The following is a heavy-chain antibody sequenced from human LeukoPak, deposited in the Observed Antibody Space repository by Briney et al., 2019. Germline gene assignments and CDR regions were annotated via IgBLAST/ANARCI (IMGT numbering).Heavy chain of an antibody. V-gene: IGHV3-74*01. Sequence: GGSLRLSCTGSGFTFSGYWMHWVRQAPGKGLVWVSRINSDGSDMSYADSVKGRFTISRDNAKNTVYLQMNSLRAEDTAVYYCAKERGYYGSGSWLDYWGQGTLVTVSS. CDR3: AKERGYYGSGSWLDY. CDR2: INSDGSDM. CDR1: GFTFSGYW. J-gene: IGHJ4*02. D-gene: IGHD3-10*01.